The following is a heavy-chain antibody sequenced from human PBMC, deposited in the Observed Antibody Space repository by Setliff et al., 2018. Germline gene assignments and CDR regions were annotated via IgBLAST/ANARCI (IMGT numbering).Heavy chain of an antibody. J-gene: IGHJ3*02. CDR2: IYFGGNT. Sequence: SETLSLTCTVPGGSISSISYYWGWIRQPPGKGLEWIGNIYFGGNTYFNPSFKSRVTMSIDTSNSQFSLKLSSVTAADTAIYYCARDASASDGRNAFDIWGQGTMVTVSS. D-gene: IGHD1-26*01. CDR1: GGSISSISYY. CDR3: ARDASASDGRNAFDI. V-gene: IGHV4-39*07.